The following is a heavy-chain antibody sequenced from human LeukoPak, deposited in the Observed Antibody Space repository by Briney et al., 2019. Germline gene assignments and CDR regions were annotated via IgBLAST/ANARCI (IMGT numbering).Heavy chain of an antibody. CDR1: GFTFSSYA. D-gene: IGHD6-13*01. CDR3: APGSSSWAFDY. J-gene: IGHJ4*02. CDR2: ISYDGSNK. V-gene: IGHV3-30*04. Sequence: PGGSLRLSCAASGFTFSSYAMHWVRQAPGKGLEWVAVISYDGSNKYYADPVKGRFTISRGNSKNTLYLQMNSLRAVDTAVYYCAPGSSSWAFDYWGQGTLVTVSS.